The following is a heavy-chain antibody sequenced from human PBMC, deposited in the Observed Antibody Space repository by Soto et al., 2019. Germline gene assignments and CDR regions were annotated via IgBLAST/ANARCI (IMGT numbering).Heavy chain of an antibody. V-gene: IGHV4-61*08. CDR2: IYYSWNT. D-gene: IGHD3-22*01. J-gene: IGHJ4*02. CDR1: GGSISSSGHY. CDR3: ARDSGYDSSGYLTYFDY. Sequence: PSETLSLTCTVAGGSISSSGHYWNWIRQPPGKGLEWIGDIYYSWNTNYNPSLKSRVTISVDTSKNQFSLKLSSVTAADTAVYYCARDSGYDSSGYLTYFDYWGQGTLVTVSS.